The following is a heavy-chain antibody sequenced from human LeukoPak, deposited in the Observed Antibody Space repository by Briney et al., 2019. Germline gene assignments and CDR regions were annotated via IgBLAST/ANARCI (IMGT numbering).Heavy chain of an antibody. CDR2: NWYDASDR. Sequence: GGSLRLSCAASGFTLNRFGMHWVRQAPDKGLEWVADNWYDASDRYYADPVKGRFTISRDNAKNTMFLQMNSLRDDDTAVYYCVRGVGVSRFNYFDPWGQGTLVVVSS. J-gene: IGHJ5*02. CDR3: VRGVGVSRFNYFDP. CDR1: GFTLNRFG. V-gene: IGHV3-33*01. D-gene: IGHD5-24*01.